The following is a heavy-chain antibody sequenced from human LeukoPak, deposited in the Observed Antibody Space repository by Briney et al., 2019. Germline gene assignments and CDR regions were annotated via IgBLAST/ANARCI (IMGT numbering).Heavy chain of an antibody. CDR3: ARSFLSIAAAATDY. CDR2: ISSSSSYI. J-gene: IGHJ4*02. V-gene: IGHV3-21*01. CDR1: GFSFSSYW. D-gene: IGHD6-13*01. Sequence: GGSLRLSCEASGFSFSSYWMNWVRQAPGKGLEWVSSISSSSSYIYYADSVKGRFTISRDNAKNSLYLQMNSLRAEDTAVYYCARSFLSIAAAATDYWGQGTLVTVSS.